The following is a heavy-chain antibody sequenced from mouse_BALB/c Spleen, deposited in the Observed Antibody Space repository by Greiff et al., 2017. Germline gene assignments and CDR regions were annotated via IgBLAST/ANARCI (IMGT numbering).Heavy chain of an antibody. Sequence: EVQLQQSGPGLVKPSQSLSLTCTVTGYSITSDYAWNWIRQFPGNKLEWMGYISYSGSTSYNPSLKSRISITRDTSKNQFFLQLNSVTTEDTATYYCAREEDGYYSAWFAYWGQGTLVTVSA. CDR3: AREEDGYYSAWFAY. D-gene: IGHD2-3*01. CDR2: ISYSGST. V-gene: IGHV3-2*02. CDR1: GYSITSDYA. J-gene: IGHJ3*01.